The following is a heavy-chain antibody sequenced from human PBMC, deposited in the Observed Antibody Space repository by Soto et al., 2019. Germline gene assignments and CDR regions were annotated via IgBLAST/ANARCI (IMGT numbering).Heavy chain of an antibody. CDR1: GESFSGYY. J-gene: IGHJ6*02. V-gene: IGHV4-34*01. D-gene: IGHD2-2*01. Sequence: PSETLSLTCAVYGESFSGYYWSWIRQPPGKGLEWIGEINHSGSTNYNPSLKSRVTISVDTSKNQFSLKLSSVTAADTAVYYCARGYCSSTSCYYYYGMDVWGQGTTVTVSS. CDR3: ARGYCSSTSCYYYYGMDV. CDR2: INHSGST.